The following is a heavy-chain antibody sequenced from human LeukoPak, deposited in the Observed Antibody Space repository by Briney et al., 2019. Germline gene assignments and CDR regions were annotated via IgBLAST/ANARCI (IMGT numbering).Heavy chain of an antibody. CDR2: ISSSSSYI. Sequence: GGSLRLSCAASGFTFSSYSMNWVRQAPGKGLEWVSSISSSSSYIYYADSVKGRFTISRDNAKNSLYLQMNSLRAEDTAVYYCARRFVVVPAATPDAFDIWGQGTMVTVSS. CDR1: GFTFSSYS. J-gene: IGHJ3*02. D-gene: IGHD2-2*01. CDR3: ARRFVVVPAATPDAFDI. V-gene: IGHV3-21*04.